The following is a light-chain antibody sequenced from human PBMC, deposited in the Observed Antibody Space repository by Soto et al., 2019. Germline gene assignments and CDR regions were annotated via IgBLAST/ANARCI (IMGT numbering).Light chain of an antibody. CDR3: QQYGSYPPDI. CDR2: EAF. Sequence: DIQMTQSPATLSSSPGDRVTITCRASQTLNTWLAWYQQKPATAPKLLIYEAFTLESGVPSRFSGSGSGTEFTLTITSLQPEDFATYYCQQYGSYPPDIFGQGTKLEIE. CDR1: QTLNTW. V-gene: IGKV1-5*01. J-gene: IGKJ2*01.